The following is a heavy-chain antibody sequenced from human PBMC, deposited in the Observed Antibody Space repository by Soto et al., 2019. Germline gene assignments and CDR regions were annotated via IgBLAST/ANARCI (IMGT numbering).Heavy chain of an antibody. V-gene: IGHV4-34*01. J-gene: IGHJ4*02. CDR3: ARGPLMTYYYNSRSRDRGYFDF. CDR1: GGSFSGYY. Sequence: PSETLSLTCAVSGGSFSGYYWNWIRQPPGKGLEWLGEISRSGSATYNPSLKGRVTMSVDTSKNQISLNVTSVTAADTAVYYCARGPLMTYYYNSRSRDRGYFDFWGQGTLVTVSS. CDR2: ISRSGSA. D-gene: IGHD3-10*01.